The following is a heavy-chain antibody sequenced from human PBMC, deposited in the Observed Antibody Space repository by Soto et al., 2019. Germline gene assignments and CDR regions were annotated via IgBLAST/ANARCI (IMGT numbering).Heavy chain of an antibody. V-gene: IGHV3-30*18. CDR2: ISNDGFTK. CDR1: GFTFSPYG. CDR3: AKDKFPDLIHYLDY. D-gene: IGHD2-21*01. J-gene: IGHJ4*02. Sequence: QVQLVESGGGVVQPGGSLRLSCAASGFTFSPYGMHWVRQAPGKGLEWVAVISNDGFTKLYADSVKGRFTISRDNSKNTLYLQMSSLRPEDTAVYYCAKDKFPDLIHYLDYWGQGTLVTVSS.